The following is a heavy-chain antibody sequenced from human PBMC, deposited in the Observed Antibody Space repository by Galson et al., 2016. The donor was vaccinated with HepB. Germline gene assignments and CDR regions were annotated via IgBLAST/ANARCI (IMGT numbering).Heavy chain of an antibody. V-gene: IGHV4-31*03. Sequence: TLSLTCTVSGGSVSVSSGNYYWRWIRQPPGKGLEWLGYIHHSGSPSLNPSLGSRVTMSVDSSKNQFSLRVSSVTAADTAVYFCATGTVTSIGTFNFWGQGTMVTVSS. CDR1: GGSVSVSSGNYY. CDR2: IHHSGSP. CDR3: ATGTVTSIGTFNF. D-gene: IGHD4-17*01. J-gene: IGHJ3*01.